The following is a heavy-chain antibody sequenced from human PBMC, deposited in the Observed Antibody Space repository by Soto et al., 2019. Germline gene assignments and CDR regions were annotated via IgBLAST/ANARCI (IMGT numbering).Heavy chain of an antibody. Sequence: QLVQSGGGLVQPGGSLRLSCAASGITVSNNYMSWVRQAPGKGLEWISIIYSINTTYYADSVKGRFTISRDISKNTVYLQINGLRAEDTAVYYCARDGYSSAWSVTWGQGTLVTVSS. J-gene: IGHJ5*02. CDR3: ARDGYSSAWSVT. D-gene: IGHD6-13*01. V-gene: IGHV3-66*01. CDR2: IYSINTT. CDR1: GITVSNNY.